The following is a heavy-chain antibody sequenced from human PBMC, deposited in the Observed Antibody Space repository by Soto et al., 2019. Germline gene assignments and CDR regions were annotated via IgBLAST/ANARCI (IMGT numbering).Heavy chain of an antibody. V-gene: IGHV1-69*02. Sequence: QVQLVQSGAEVKKPGSSVRVSCKASGDTFTFYSINWVRQAPGLGLEWMGRINLILSMSNYAQRFQGRVTMTADKSTTTAYMELSSLSSEDTAMYYCASSYGSGYRAFDYWGQGALVTVSS. D-gene: IGHD3-10*01. CDR2: INLILSMS. J-gene: IGHJ4*02. CDR1: GDTFTFYS. CDR3: ASSYGSGYRAFDY.